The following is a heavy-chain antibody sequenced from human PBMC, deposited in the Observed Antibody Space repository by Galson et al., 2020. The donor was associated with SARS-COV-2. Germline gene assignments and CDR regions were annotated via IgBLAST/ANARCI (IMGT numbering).Heavy chain of an antibody. J-gene: IGHJ6*02. CDR3: ARVQYQLLYCYYYGMEV. CDR2: INPNSGGT. Sequence: ASVKVSCKASGYTFTGYYMHWVRQAPGQGLEWMGWINPNSGGTNYAQKFQGRVTMTRDTSISTAYMELSRLRSDDTAVYYCARVQYQLLYCYYYGMEVWGQGTTVTVSS. D-gene: IGHD2-2*01. V-gene: IGHV1-2*02. CDR1: GYTFTGYY.